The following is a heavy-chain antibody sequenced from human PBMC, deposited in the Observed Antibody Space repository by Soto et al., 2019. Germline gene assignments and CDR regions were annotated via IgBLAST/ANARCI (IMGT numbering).Heavy chain of an antibody. CDR1: GFTFSSYA. D-gene: IGHD3-22*01. CDR3: AIGGSGTMMVVDVGWYFDL. CDR2: ISGSGGST. Sequence: EVQLLESGGGLVQPGGSLRLSCAASGFTFSSYAMSWVRQAPGKGLEWVSAISGSGGSTYYADSVKGRFTISRDNSKKTLYLQMYSMRDEDTAVYDCAIGGSGTMMVVDVGWYFDLWGRGTLVTVCS. V-gene: IGHV3-23*01. J-gene: IGHJ2*01.